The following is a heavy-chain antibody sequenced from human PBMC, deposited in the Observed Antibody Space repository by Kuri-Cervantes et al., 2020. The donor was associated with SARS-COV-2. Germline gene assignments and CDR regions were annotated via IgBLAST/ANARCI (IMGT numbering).Heavy chain of an antibody. CDR1: GYTFTSYD. CDR3: ARDLGALDI. CDR2: INPNSGGT. Sequence: ASVKVSCKASGYTFTSYDINWVRQATGQGLEWMGWINPNSGGTNYAQKFQGRVTMTRDTSISTAYMELSRLRSDDTAVYYCARDLGALDIWGQGTMVTVSS. J-gene: IGHJ3*02. V-gene: IGHV1-2*02.